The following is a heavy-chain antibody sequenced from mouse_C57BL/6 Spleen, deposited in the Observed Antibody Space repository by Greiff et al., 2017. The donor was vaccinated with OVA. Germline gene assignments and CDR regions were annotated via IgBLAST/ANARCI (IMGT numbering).Heavy chain of an antibody. J-gene: IGHJ1*03. Sequence: QVQLKESGAELARPGASVKMSCKASGYTFTSYTMHWVNQRPGQGLEWIGYINPSSGYTKYNQKFKDKATLTADKSSSTAYMQLSSLTSEDSAVYYCAKANGWYFDVWGTGTTVTVSS. V-gene: IGHV1-4*01. CDR1: GYTFTSYT. CDR2: INPSSGYT. CDR3: AKANGWYFDV.